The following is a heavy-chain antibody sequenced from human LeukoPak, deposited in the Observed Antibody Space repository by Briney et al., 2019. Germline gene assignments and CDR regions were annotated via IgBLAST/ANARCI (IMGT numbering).Heavy chain of an antibody. V-gene: IGHV3-74*01. J-gene: IGHJ4*02. Sequence: PGGSLRLSCAASGFTFGSYWMNWVRQAPGKGLVWVSRIASDGSSTTYADSVKGRFSISRDNTKNTLYLQMNSLRVGDTAVYYCARGRPHGNDYWGQGTLVTVSS. CDR2: IASDGSST. CDR3: ARGRPHGNDY. D-gene: IGHD4-23*01. CDR1: GFTFGSYW.